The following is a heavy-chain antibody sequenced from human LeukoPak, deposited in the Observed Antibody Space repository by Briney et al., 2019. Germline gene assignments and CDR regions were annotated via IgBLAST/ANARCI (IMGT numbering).Heavy chain of an antibody. CDR2: ISGSGGST. D-gene: IGHD3/OR15-3a*01. Sequence: GGSLRLSCAASGFTFSSYAMSWVRQAPGKGLEWVSAISGSGGSTYYADSVKGRFTISRDNSKNTLYLQMNSLRAEDTAVYYCARDPSHFNSWTFDYWGQGTLVTVSS. CDR3: ARDPSHFNSWTFDY. J-gene: IGHJ4*02. CDR1: GFTFSSYA. V-gene: IGHV3-23*01.